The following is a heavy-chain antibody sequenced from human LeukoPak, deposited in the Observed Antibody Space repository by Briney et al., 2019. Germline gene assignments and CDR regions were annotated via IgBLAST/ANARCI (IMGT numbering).Heavy chain of an antibody. V-gene: IGHV3-7*03. Sequence: GGSLRLSCAASGFTFSSYWMSWVRQAPGKGLEWVANIKQDGSEKYYVDSVKGRFTISRDNSKNTLYLQMNSLRSDDTAVYYCARGVRIAVAGYIDCWGQGTLVTVSS. CDR1: GFTFSSYW. CDR2: IKQDGSEK. CDR3: ARGVRIAVAGYIDC. D-gene: IGHD6-19*01. J-gene: IGHJ4*02.